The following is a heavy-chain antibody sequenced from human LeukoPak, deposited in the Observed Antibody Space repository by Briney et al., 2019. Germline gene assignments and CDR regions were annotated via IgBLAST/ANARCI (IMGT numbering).Heavy chain of an antibody. V-gene: IGHV4-59*11. Sequence: SETLSLTCIVSGGPISTHYWSWSRQPPGKRLEWIGYNDYSGSTNYNPSLKSRVTISVDTSKNQFSLKLNSVTAADTAVYYCARGATFRGTYYMDVWGKGTTVTVSS. CDR1: GGPISTHY. D-gene: IGHD3-10*01. CDR3: ARGATFRGTYYMDV. CDR2: NDYSGST. J-gene: IGHJ6*03.